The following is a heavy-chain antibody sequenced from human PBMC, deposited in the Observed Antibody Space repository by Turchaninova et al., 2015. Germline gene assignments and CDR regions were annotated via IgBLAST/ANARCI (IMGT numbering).Heavy chain of an antibody. CDR2: IYHSGNT. J-gene: IGHJ3*02. V-gene: IGHV4-38-2*01. D-gene: IGHD3-22*01. CDR1: GYSVSSGYW. Sequence: QVQLQESGPGLVKPSETLSLNCAVSGYSVSSGYWWSWFRQPPGKGLGRIATIYHSGNTFYNPSLGGRVTISVDTSKNQFSLKMGAVTAADTGLYYCTRRYYGIGFHIWGQGTMVTVSS. CDR3: TRRYYGIGFHI.